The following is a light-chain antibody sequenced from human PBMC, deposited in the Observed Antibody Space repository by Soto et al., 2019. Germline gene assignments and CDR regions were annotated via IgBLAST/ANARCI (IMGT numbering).Light chain of an antibody. CDR3: VSYTSSRIYV. Sequence: QSALTQPASVSVSPGQSITISCTGTSSDVGGYNYVSWYQQHPGKAPKLMIYEVSNRPSGVSDRFSGSKSGNTASLTISGLQAEDEADYYCVSYTSSRIYVFGAGTKVTVL. V-gene: IGLV2-14*01. CDR2: EVS. J-gene: IGLJ1*01. CDR1: SSDVGGYNY.